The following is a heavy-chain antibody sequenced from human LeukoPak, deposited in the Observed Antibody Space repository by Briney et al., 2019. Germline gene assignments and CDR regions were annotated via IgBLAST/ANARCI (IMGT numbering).Heavy chain of an antibody. CDR2: ISYDGSNK. D-gene: IGHD1-14*01. V-gene: IGHV3-30-3*01. CDR1: GFTFSSYA. CDR3: ARENSGIDY. J-gene: IGHJ4*02. Sequence: GRSLRLSCAASGFTFSSYAMHWVRQAPGKGLEWVAVISYDGSNKYYADSVKGRFTISRHNSKNTLYLQMNSLRAEDTAVYYCARENSGIDYWGQGTLVTVSS.